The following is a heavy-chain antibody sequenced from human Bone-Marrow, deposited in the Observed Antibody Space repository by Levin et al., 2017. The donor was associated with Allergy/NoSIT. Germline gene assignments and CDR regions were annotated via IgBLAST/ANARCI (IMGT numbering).Heavy chain of an antibody. Sequence: SETLSLTCTVSGGSISSYYWSWIRQPPGKGLEWIGYIYYSGSTNYNPSLKSRVTISVDTSKNQFSLKLSSVTAADTAVYYCARRGGSSGWYQFDYWGQGTLVTVSS. CDR3: ARRGGSSGWYQFDY. J-gene: IGHJ4*02. CDR2: IYYSGST. V-gene: IGHV4-59*01. CDR1: GGSISSYY. D-gene: IGHD6-19*01.